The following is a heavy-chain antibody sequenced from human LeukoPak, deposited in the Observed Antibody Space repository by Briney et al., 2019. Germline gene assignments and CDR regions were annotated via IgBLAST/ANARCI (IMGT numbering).Heavy chain of an antibody. CDR3: AKGARSSSGYTTD. J-gene: IGHJ4*02. CDR1: GFTFVDYA. CDR2: INWNSVSA. Sequence: GGSLRLSCVASGFTFVDYAMHWVRQAPGKGLEWVAGINWNSVSAVYADSLKGRLTISRDNAKNSLFLQMNSLKTEDTAFYYCAKGARSSSGYTTDWGQGILVTVSS. D-gene: IGHD3-22*01. V-gene: IGHV3-9*01.